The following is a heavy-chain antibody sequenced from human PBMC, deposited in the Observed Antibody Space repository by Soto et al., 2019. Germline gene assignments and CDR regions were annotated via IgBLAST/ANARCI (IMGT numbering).Heavy chain of an antibody. V-gene: IGHV3-30-3*01. CDR2: ISYDGSNT. J-gene: IGHJ4*02. D-gene: IGHD4-17*01. Sequence: GGSLRFSCAATGFTFSNYAMHWVRQAPGKGLEWVAVISYDGSNTYYADSVKGRFTISRDNSKNTLSLRMDSLRADDTAVYFCARRPVTYYFDYWGQGTLVTVSS. CDR1: GFTFSNYA. CDR3: ARRPVTYYFDY.